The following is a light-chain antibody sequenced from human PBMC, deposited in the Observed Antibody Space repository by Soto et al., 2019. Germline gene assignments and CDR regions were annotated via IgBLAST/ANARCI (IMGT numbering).Light chain of an antibody. CDR2: DVS. CDR3: CSYAGSYTYV. J-gene: IGLJ1*01. V-gene: IGLV2-11*01. CDR1: SSDVGGYNY. Sequence: QSVLTQPRSVSGSPGQSVTISCIGTSSDVGGYNYVSWYQQHPGKAHKLMIYDVSKRPSGAPDRFSGSKSGNTASLTISGLQAEDEADYYCCSYAGSYTYVFGTGTKVTVL.